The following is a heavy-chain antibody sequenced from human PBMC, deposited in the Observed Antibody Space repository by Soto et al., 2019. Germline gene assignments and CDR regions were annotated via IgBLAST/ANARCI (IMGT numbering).Heavy chain of an antibody. CDR1: GFTFSSYD. J-gene: IGHJ4*02. D-gene: IGHD6-19*01. CDR2: IGTAGDT. V-gene: IGHV3-13*01. CDR3: ARGSSSGWPRKWYYFDY. Sequence: GGSLRLSCAASGFTFSSYDMHWVRQATGKGLEWVSAIGTAGDTYYPGSVKGRFTISRENAKNSLYLQMNSLRAGDTAVYYCARGSSSGWPRKWYYFDYWGQGTLVTVSS.